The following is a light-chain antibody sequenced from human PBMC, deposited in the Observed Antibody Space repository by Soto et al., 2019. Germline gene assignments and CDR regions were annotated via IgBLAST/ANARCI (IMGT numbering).Light chain of an antibody. CDR3: QQLKIYPPT. V-gene: IGKV1-9*01. CDR1: HGITIY. CDR2: AAS. J-gene: IGKJ4*01. Sequence: IQLTQSPSSLSASVGDRVTITCRASHGITIYLAWYQQKPGEAPKLLLYAASTLQGGVPSRFSGSGYGTDFTLTLNNLQPEDSATYFCQQLKIYPPTFGGGTNLEIK.